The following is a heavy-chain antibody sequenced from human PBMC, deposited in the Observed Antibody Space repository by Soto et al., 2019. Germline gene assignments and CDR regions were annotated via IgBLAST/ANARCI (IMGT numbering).Heavy chain of an antibody. J-gene: IGHJ4*02. CDR2: VYYSGST. CDR3: GRLEGLATISYYFDY. Sequence: PPGTLSLTCTVSVTSPSSTSYYWGWVRQPPGKGLEWIGSVYYSGSTYYNPSLESRVTISVDKSKNQFSLKLMSLSAADTAVYYCGRLEGLATISYYFDYWGQGALVTVSS. D-gene: IGHD3-9*01. CDR1: VTSPSSTSYY. V-gene: IGHV4-39*01.